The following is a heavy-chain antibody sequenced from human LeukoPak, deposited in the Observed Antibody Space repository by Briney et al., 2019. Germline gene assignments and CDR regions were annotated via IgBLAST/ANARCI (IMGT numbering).Heavy chain of an antibody. CDR1: SGSISGGGYF. J-gene: IGHJ4*02. V-gene: IGHV4-31*03. D-gene: IGHD5-12*01. CDR2: MYYSGSS. CDR3: ARDRSGLYYFDY. Sequence: SQTLSLTCTVSSGSISGGGYFWSWIRQHPGRGLEWIGYMYYSGSSYYNPSLKSRVTISVDTSKNQFSLKLSSVTAADTAVYYCARDRSGLYYFDYWGQGTLVTVSS.